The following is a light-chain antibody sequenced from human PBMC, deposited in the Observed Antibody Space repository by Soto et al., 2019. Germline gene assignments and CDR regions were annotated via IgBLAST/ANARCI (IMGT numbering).Light chain of an antibody. CDR2: ETT. J-gene: IGLJ3*02. Sequence: QSALPQPASGSGSPGQSITISCTGTSSDVGTYDLVSWYQQHPGKAPKLMIFETTKRPSGISSRFSASKSGNKASLTISGLQADDEADYYCCSFRFNNFAVFGGGTKVTVL. CDR3: CSFRFNNFAV. V-gene: IGLV2-23*01. CDR1: SSDVGTYDL.